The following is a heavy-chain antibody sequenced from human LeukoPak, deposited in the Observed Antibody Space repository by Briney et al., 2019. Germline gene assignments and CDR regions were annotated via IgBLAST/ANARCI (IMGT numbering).Heavy chain of an antibody. CDR3: ARESGSYYGVTLDY. V-gene: IGHV3-66*01. CDR2: MYSGGRT. Sequence: PGGSLRLSCAASGFTVSSNYMSWVRQAPGKGPEWVSVMYSGGRTEYADSVKGRFTISRDNSKNTLYLQMNSLRAEDTAVYYCARESGSYYGVTLDYWGQGTLVTVSS. D-gene: IGHD1-26*01. CDR1: GFTVSSNY. J-gene: IGHJ4*02.